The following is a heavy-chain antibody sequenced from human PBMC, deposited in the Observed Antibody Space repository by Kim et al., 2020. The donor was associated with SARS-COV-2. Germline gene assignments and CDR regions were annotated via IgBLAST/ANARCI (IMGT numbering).Heavy chain of an antibody. D-gene: IGHD5-18*01. V-gene: IGHV5-10-1*01. CDR3: VRKARYSYGFDY. J-gene: IGHJ4*02. Sequence: NYRPSFNGHVTVSADTSISTAYLQWTSLKASDTAMYYCVRKARYSYGFDYWGQGTLVIVSS.